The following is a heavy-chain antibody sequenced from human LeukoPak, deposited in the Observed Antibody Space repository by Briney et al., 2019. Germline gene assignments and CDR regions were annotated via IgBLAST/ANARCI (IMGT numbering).Heavy chain of an antibody. CDR1: GYTFTSHD. D-gene: IGHD3-10*01. Sequence: GASVKVSCKASGYTFTSHDINWVRQATGQGLEWMGWMNPNSGNTGYAQKFQGRVTMTRDISMSTVYMELSDLGSEDTAVYYCARQGATVTVVREGANYYYYGLDVWGQGTTVTVSS. J-gene: IGHJ6*02. CDR2: MNPNSGNT. V-gene: IGHV1-8*01. CDR3: ARQGATVTVVREGANYYYYGLDV.